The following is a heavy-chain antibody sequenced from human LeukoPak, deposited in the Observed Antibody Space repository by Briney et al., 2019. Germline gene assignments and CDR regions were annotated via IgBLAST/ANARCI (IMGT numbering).Heavy chain of an antibody. Sequence: SETLSLTCAVSGGSISSYYWSWLRQPPGKGLEWIGYIYYSGSTNYNPSLKSRVTISVDTSKNQFSLKLSSVTAADTAVYYCARARTGYGDRSRSYLDYWGQGTLVTVSS. CDR1: GGSISSYY. D-gene: IGHD3/OR15-3a*01. CDR3: ARARTGYGDRSRSYLDY. CDR2: IYYSGST. V-gene: IGHV4-59*01. J-gene: IGHJ4*02.